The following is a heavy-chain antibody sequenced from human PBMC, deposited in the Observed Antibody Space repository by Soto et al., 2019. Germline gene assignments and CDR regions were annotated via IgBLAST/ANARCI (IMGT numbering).Heavy chain of an antibody. V-gene: IGHV4-34*01. CDR2: INHSGST. Sequence: PSETLSLTCAVYGGSFSGYYWSWIRQPPGKGLEWIGEINHSGSTNYNPSLKSRVTISVDTSKSQFSLKLSSVTAADTAVYYCASYSGEILEYYYGMDVWGQGTTVTVSS. CDR3: ASYSGEILEYYYGMDV. D-gene: IGHD1-26*01. J-gene: IGHJ6*02. CDR1: GGSFSGYY.